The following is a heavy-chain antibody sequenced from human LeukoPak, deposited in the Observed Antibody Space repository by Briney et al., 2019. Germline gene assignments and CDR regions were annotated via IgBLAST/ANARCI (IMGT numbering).Heavy chain of an antibody. J-gene: IGHJ6*03. D-gene: IGHD2-15*01. CDR3: ARVAYCSGGSGPRNYMDV. V-gene: IGHV4-34*01. Sequence: SETLSLTCAVYGGSFSGYYWSWLRQPPGKGLEWMGEMNHRGSTNYNPSLKSRVTISVDTSKNQFSLKLSSVTAADTAVYYCARVAYCSGGSGPRNYMDVWGKGTTVTVSS. CDR1: GGSFSGYY. CDR2: MNHRGST.